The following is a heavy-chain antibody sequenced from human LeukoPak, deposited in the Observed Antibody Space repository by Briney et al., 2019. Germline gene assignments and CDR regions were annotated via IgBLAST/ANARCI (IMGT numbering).Heavy chain of an antibody. CDR2: IYYSGST. CDR3: ARRAQLAPRQSRDY. V-gene: IGHV4-39*01. J-gene: IGHJ4*02. Sequence: PSETLSLTCTVSGGSISSSSYYWGWIRQPPGKGLEWIGSIYYSGSTYYNPSLKSRVTISVDTSKNQFSLKLSSVTAADTAVYYCARRAQLAPRQSRDYWGQGTLVTVSS. CDR1: GGSISSSSYY. D-gene: IGHD6-6*01.